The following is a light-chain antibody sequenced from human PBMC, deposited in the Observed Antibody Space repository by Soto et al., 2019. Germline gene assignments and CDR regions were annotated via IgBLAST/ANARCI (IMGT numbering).Light chain of an antibody. Sequence: EIVLTQSPATLSLAPGERATLSCRASQPVSTAVAWDQQKPGHAPRLLMYDSSNRATGIPDRFSASGAGTDFTLTINSLEPEDLGVYPCQKRSNCPPLTFGGGTKVDSK. J-gene: IGKJ4*01. CDR2: DSS. CDR1: QPVSTA. CDR3: QKRSNCPPLT. V-gene: IGKV3-11*01.